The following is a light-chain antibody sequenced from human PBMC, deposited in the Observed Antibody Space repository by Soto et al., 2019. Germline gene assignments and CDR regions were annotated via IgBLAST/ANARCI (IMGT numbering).Light chain of an antibody. Sequence: EIVLTQSPGTLSLSPGERATLSCRASQSVSSSYLAWYQQKPGQAPMLLIYGASSRATGIPDRFSGSGSGTXXXXXXXXXEXEDXXXXYXQXXGSSPPYTFGQGTKLEIK. CDR1: QSVSSSY. CDR2: GAS. CDR3: QXXGSSPPYT. J-gene: IGKJ2*01. V-gene: IGKV3-20*01.